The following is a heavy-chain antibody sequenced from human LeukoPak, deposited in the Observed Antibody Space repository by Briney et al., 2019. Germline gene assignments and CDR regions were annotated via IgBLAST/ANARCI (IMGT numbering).Heavy chain of an antibody. CDR1: GDSITSHY. J-gene: IGHJ5*02. CDR3: ARGSGLGSYYNGP. D-gene: IGHD3-10*01. CDR2: IYYSGST. V-gene: IGHV4-59*11. Sequence: SETLSLTCTVSGDSITSHYWSWIRQPPGKRLEWIGNIYYSGSTNYHPSLESRVTISVDTSKNQFSLKLSSVTTADTAVYYCARGSGLGSYYNGPWGQGTLVTVSS.